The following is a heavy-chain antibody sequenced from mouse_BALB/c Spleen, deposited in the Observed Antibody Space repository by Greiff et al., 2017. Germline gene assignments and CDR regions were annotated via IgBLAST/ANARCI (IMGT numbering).Heavy chain of an antibody. CDR2: IYPGSGNT. CDR3: ARDGNYSFDD. Sequence: QVQLQQSGAELARPGASVKLSCKASGYTFTDYYINWVKQRPGQGIEWIGEIYPGSGNTYYNEKFKGKATLTADKSSRPAYMQLSSLTSEESAVYYWARDGNYSFDDWGEGTTLTVSS. D-gene: IGHD2-1*01. CDR1: GYTFTDYY. V-gene: IGHV1-77*01. J-gene: IGHJ2*01.